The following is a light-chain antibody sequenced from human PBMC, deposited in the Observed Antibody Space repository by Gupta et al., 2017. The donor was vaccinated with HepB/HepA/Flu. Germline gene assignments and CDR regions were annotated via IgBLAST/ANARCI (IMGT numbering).Light chain of an antibody. CDR1: QSVSSY. V-gene: IGKV3-11*01. Sequence: EIVLTQSPATLSLSPGERATLSCRASQSVSSYLAWYQQKPGQAPRLLIYDASNRATGIPARFSGSGSGKDFTLTISRLEHEDSAVYYWQQRSNLLTFGGGTKVEIK. J-gene: IGKJ4*01. CDR3: QQRSNLLT. CDR2: DAS.